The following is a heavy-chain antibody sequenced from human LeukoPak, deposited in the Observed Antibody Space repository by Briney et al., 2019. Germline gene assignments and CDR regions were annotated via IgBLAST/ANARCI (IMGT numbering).Heavy chain of an antibody. D-gene: IGHD2-2*01. Sequence: PGGSLRLSCTASGFPFSSYAMHWVRQAPGKGLEYVSGISSNGDSTYYANSVKGRFTISRDNSKNTLYLQMGSLRAEDMAVFYCARDSSFTNYYYGMDVWGQGTTVTVSS. CDR3: ARDSSFTNYYYGMDV. J-gene: IGHJ6*02. CDR1: GFPFSSYA. V-gene: IGHV3-64*01. CDR2: ISSNGDST.